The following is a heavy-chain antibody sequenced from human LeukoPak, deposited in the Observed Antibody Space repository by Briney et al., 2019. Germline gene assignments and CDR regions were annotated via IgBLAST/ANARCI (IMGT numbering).Heavy chain of an antibody. J-gene: IGHJ1*01. Sequence: ASVKVSCKVSGYTHTELSMHGVREAPGKGLEWMGGFDPEDGETIYAQKFQGRVTMTEDTSTDTAYMELSSLRSEDTAVYYWGTDSGSSYAESFQLSGQGTLVTVSS. D-gene: IGHD1-26*01. CDR1: GYTHTELS. CDR2: FDPEDGET. CDR3: GTDSGSSYAESFQL. V-gene: IGHV1-24*01.